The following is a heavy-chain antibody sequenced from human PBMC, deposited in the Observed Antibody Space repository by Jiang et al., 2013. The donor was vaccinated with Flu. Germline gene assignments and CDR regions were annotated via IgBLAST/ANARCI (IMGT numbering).Heavy chain of an antibody. D-gene: IGHD2-2*01. CDR1: GFTFSRNA. CDR3: ARDDASDWYFDL. CDR2: ISGSGGTT. J-gene: IGHJ2*01. V-gene: IGHV3-23*01. Sequence: AASGFTFSRNAMSWVRQAPGKGLEWVTAISGSGGTTYYADSVKGRFTISRDNSKNTLYLQMNSLRAEDTAVYYCARDDASDWYFDLWGRGTLVTVSS.